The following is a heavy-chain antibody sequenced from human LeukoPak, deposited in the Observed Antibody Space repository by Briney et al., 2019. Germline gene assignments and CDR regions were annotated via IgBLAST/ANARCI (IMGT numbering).Heavy chain of an antibody. D-gene: IGHD6-13*01. CDR3: ARSSLGAFDI. Sequence: PGGSLSLSFAASGFTFISYWVHWVRQAPGKGLVWVSRIDSDGSNTNYADSVKGRFTISRDNAKNTLFLQMNSLRGEDTAVYYCARSSLGAFDIWGQGTMVTVSS. V-gene: IGHV3-74*01. J-gene: IGHJ3*02. CDR2: IDSDGSNT. CDR1: GFTFISYW.